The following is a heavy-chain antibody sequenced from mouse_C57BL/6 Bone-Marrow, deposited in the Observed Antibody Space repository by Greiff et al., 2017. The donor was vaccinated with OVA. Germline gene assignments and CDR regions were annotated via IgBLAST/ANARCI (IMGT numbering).Heavy chain of an antibody. CDR2: IYPRSGNT. V-gene: IGHV1-81*01. Sequence: QVQLKQSGAELARPGASVKLSCKASGYTFTSYGISWVKQRTGQGLEWIGEIYPRSGNTYYNEKFKGKATLTADKSSSTAYMELRSLTSEDSAVYFCARGETAGFDYWGQGTTLTVSS. CDR3: ARGETAGFDY. J-gene: IGHJ2*01. CDR1: GYTFTSYG. D-gene: IGHD3-2*01.